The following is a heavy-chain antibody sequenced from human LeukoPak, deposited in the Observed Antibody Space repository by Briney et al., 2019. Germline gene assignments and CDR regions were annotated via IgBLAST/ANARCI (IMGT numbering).Heavy chain of an antibody. V-gene: IGHV3-48*04. J-gene: IGHJ6*03. CDR2: IRGSSSTI. CDR1: GFTFSIYS. CDR3: ARGLKWELTPYYYYYMDV. D-gene: IGHD1-26*01. Sequence: GGSLRLSCAASGFTFSIYSMNWVRQAPGKGLEWVSYIRGSSSTIHYADSVKGRFTISRDNAKNSLYLQMNSLRAEDTAVYYCARGLKWELTPYYYYYMDVWGKGTTVTVSS.